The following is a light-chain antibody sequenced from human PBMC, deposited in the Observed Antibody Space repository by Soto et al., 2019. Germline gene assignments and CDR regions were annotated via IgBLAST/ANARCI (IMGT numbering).Light chain of an antibody. CDR3: QQTYSTLSIT. CDR1: ESISRH. CDR2: AAS. J-gene: IGKJ5*01. V-gene: IGKV1-39*01. Sequence: DVQMTQSPSSLSASVADRVTITCRASESISRHLNWYQQKPGKAPKILIYAASSLQNGVPSRFRGSGSGTDFTLTITNLQPEDFATYYCQQTYSTLSITFGQGTRLDIK.